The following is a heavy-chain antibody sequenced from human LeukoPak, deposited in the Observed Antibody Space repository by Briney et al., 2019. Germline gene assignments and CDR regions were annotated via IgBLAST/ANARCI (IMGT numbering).Heavy chain of an antibody. Sequence: GGSLRLSCAAFGFTFRTFIMSWVRQAPGKGLEWVAYISSDSSKKFYADSVKGRFTTSRNNAKNSVYLQMNSLRTEDTAVYYCAKIKSDSIGWYEFDGWGQGTLVTVSS. V-gene: IGHV3-48*04. CDR3: AKIKSDSIGWYEFDG. CDR1: GFTFRTFI. CDR2: ISSDSSKK. D-gene: IGHD6-19*01. J-gene: IGHJ4*02.